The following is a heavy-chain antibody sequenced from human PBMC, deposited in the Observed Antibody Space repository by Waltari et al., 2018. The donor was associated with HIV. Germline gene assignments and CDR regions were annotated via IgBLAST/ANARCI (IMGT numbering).Heavy chain of an antibody. D-gene: IGHD3-10*01. CDR3: ARVGVRRMVRVSLDY. J-gene: IGHJ4*02. Sequence: QVQLVESGGGVVQPGRSLRLSCAGSGFTFSSYTMHWVRQAPGKGPEWVAVISYDDTSKYYADSVQGRFTISRDNSKNTLYLQMNSLRREDTAVYYCARVGVRRMVRVSLDYWGQGTLVTVSS. V-gene: IGHV3-30*01. CDR2: ISYDDTSK. CDR1: GFTFSSYT.